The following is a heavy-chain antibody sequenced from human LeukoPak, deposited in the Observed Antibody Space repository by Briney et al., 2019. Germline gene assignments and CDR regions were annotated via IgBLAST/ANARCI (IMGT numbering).Heavy chain of an antibody. CDR1: GYNFDNYW. CDR3: ARGGAEIQLWFNY. D-gene: IGHD3-22*01. CDR2: IYPDDSDV. Sequence: GESLKISCKTSGYNFDNYWIAWVRQMPGKGLEWMGIIYPDDSDVRYSPSFKGQVTISADKSISTAYLQRSSLKASDSAMYYCARGGAEIQLWFNYWGQGTLVTVSS. J-gene: IGHJ4*02. V-gene: IGHV5-51*01.